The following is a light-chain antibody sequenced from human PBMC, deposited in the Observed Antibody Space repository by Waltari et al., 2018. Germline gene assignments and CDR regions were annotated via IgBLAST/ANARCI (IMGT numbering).Light chain of an antibody. V-gene: IGKV3-20*01. CDR1: QRVSRW. CDR2: GAS. Sequence: EIVLTQSPGTLSLSPGERATLSCRASQRVSRWLAWYQQKPGQPPRLLIYGASSRATGIPDRFSGSGSGTDFSLTISRLEPEDFAVYYCQKYGTLPATFGQGTRVEVK. J-gene: IGKJ1*01. CDR3: QKYGTLPAT.